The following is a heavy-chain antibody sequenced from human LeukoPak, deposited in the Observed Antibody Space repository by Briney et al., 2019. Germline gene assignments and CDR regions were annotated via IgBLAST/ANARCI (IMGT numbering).Heavy chain of an antibody. J-gene: IGHJ3*02. V-gene: IGHV4-4*07. Sequence: SETLSLTCTVSGGSISSYYWSWIRQPAGKGLEWIGRIYTSGSTNYNPSLKSRVTISVDTSKNQFSLKLSSVTAADTAVYYCARHSYYVPGNAFDIWGQGTMVTVSS. CDR1: GGSISSYY. CDR3: ARHSYYVPGNAFDI. D-gene: IGHD1-26*01. CDR2: IYTSGST.